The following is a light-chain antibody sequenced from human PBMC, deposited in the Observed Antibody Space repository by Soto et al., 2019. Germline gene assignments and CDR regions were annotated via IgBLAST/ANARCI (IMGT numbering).Light chain of an antibody. Sequence: QSVLTQPPSASGTPGQRVTISCSGSSSKIGKNYVYWYQQLPGTAPELLIYSNSQRPSGVPDRFSGSKSGTSASLAISGRRSEDEADYYCAVWDDTLSGFYLFGTGTKLTVL. CDR3: AVWDDTLSGFYL. V-gene: IGLV1-47*02. CDR2: SNS. CDR1: SSKIGKNY. J-gene: IGLJ1*01.